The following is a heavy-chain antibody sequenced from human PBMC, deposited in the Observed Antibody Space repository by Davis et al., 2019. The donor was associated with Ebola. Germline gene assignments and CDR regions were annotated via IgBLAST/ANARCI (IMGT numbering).Heavy chain of an antibody. J-gene: IGHJ5*02. D-gene: IGHD6-13*01. Sequence: SETLSLTCAVYGGSFSGYYWSWIRQPPGKGLEWIGEINHSGSTYYNPSLKSRVTISVDTSKNQFSLKLSSVTAADTAVYYCARRGYSSILGWFDPWGQGTLVTVSS. V-gene: IGHV4-34*01. CDR2: INHSGST. CDR1: GGSFSGYY. CDR3: ARRGYSSILGWFDP.